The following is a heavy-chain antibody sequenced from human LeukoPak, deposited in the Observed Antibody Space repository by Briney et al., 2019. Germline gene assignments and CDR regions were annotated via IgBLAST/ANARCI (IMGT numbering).Heavy chain of an antibody. CDR2: IIPICGTA. CDR1: GCTFSSYA. Sequence: SVKVSCKASGCTFSSYAINWVRQAPGQGLEWMGGIIPICGTANYAQKFQGRVTITADKSTSTDYMELSSLRSEDTAVYYCASKWVTYYYNSSAYHYPTDVFDIWGQGTMVTVSS. J-gene: IGHJ3*02. D-gene: IGHD3-22*01. CDR3: ASKWVTYYYNSSAYHYPTDVFDI. V-gene: IGHV1-69*06.